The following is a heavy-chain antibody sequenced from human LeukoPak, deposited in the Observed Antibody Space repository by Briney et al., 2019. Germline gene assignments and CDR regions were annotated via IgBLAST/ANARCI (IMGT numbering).Heavy chain of an antibody. D-gene: IGHD2-2*01. V-gene: IGHV3-23*01. Sequence: GGSLRLSCAASGFTFSSYAMSWVRQAPGKGLEWVSAISGSGGSTYYADSVKGRFTISRDNSKNTLYLQMNSLRDEDTAVYYCASDIVVVPAATLYYYGMDVWGQGTTVTVSS. J-gene: IGHJ6*02. CDR1: GFTFSSYA. CDR3: ASDIVVVPAATLYYYGMDV. CDR2: ISGSGGST.